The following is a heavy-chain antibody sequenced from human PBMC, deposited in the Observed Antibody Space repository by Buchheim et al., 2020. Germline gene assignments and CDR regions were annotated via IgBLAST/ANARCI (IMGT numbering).Heavy chain of an antibody. CDR1: GFTFSSYS. CDR3: ARDFNDYDSSGYWYY. J-gene: IGHJ4*02. Sequence: EVQLVESGGGLVKPGGSLRLSCAASGFTFSSYSMNWVRQAPGKGLEWVSSISSSSSYIYYADSVKGRFTISRDNAKNSLYLQMNSLRAEETAVYYCARDFNDYDSSGYWYYWGQGTL. D-gene: IGHD3-22*01. CDR2: ISSSSSYI. V-gene: IGHV3-21*01.